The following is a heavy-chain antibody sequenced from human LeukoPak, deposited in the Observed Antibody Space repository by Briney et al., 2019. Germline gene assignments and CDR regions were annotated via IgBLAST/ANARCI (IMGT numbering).Heavy chain of an antibody. CDR2: INLNSGVT. CDR1: RYTFRNYY. V-gene: IGHV1-2*02. D-gene: IGHD3-22*01. J-gene: IGHJ4*02. CDR3: ARTGSYYSGMYYFDY. Sequence: GASVKVSCKASRYTFRNYYMHWVRQAPGQGLEWMGWINLNSGVTNYAQKFQGRVTITRDTSISTAYMELSRLTSDDTAIYYCARTGSYYSGMYYFDYWGQGTLLTVSS.